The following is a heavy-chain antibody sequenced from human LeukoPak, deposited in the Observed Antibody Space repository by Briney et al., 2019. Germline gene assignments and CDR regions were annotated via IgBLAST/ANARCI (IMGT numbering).Heavy chain of an antibody. D-gene: IGHD6-13*01. Sequence: GRSLRLSCAASGFTFSSYGMHWVRQAPGKGLEWVAVISYDGSNKYYADSVKGRFTISRDNSKNTLYLQMNSLRAEDTAVYYCAKNQQLEQPVYWGQGTLVTVSS. J-gene: IGHJ4*02. CDR1: GFTFSSYG. CDR3: AKNQQLEQPVY. V-gene: IGHV3-30*18. CDR2: ISYDGSNK.